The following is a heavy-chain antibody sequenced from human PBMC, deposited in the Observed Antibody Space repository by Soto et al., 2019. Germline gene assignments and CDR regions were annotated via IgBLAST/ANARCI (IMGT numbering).Heavy chain of an antibody. J-gene: IGHJ4*02. D-gene: IGHD1-26*01. CDR3: ARVVVATVTLDY. Sequence: QVQLVESGGGVVQPGRSLRLSCAASGCTFSSYAMHWVRQAPGKGLEWVAVISYDGSNKYYADSVKGRFTISRDNSKNTLYLQMNSLRAEDTAVYYCARVVVATVTLDYWGQGTLVTVSS. V-gene: IGHV3-30-3*01. CDR1: GCTFSSYA. CDR2: ISYDGSNK.